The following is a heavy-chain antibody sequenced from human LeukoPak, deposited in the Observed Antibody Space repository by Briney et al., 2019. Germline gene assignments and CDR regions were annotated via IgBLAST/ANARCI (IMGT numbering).Heavy chain of an antibody. Sequence: GSSVNVSCKAFGGTFSSYAIRWVRQAAGHGVEGRGGINPIFGTSNYAQKFQGRVTITADESTSTSYMELSSMRSEATAVYYCAGDIVVVPAASGMDVWGKGTTVTVSS. CDR1: GGTFSSYA. D-gene: IGHD2-2*01. CDR2: INPIFGTS. J-gene: IGHJ6*04. V-gene: IGHV1-69*01. CDR3: AGDIVVVPAASGMDV.